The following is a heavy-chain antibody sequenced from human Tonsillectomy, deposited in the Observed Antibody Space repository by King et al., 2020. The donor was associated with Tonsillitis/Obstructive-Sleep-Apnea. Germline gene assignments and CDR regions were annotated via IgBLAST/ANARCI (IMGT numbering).Heavy chain of an antibody. CDR3: ARDSMSNYYDSSDYYTFDY. V-gene: IGHV1-18*01. D-gene: IGHD3-22*01. J-gene: IGHJ4*02. CDR2: ISAHNGHT. CDR1: GYTFTTYG. Sequence: QLVQSGAEVKKPRASVKVSCKASGYTFTTYGISWVRQAPGQGLEWMGWISAHNGHTNYAQKLQGRLTMTTDTSTSTAYMELRSLRSDDTAVYYCARDSMSNYYDSSDYYTFDYWGQGTLVTVSS.